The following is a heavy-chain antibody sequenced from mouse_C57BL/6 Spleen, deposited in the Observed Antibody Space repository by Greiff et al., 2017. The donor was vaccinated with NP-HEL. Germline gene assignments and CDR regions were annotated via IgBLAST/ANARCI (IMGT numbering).Heavy chain of an antibody. J-gene: IGHJ3*01. V-gene: IGHV1-42*01. D-gene: IGHD2-3*01. CDR1: GYSFTGYY. Sequence: DVQLQESGPELVKPGASVKISCKASGYSFTGYYMNWVKQSPEKSLEWIGEINPSTGGTTYNQKFKAKATLTVDKSSSTAYMQLKSLTSEDSAVYYCARGDDPAWFAYWGQGTLVTVSA. CDR2: INPSTGGT. CDR3: ARGDDPAWFAY.